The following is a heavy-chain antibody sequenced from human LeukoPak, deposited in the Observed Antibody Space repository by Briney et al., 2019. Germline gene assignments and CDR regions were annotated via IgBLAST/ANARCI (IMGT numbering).Heavy chain of an antibody. CDR3: ATYYYDSSGYYYSPFDY. CDR1: GYTFTSYY. Sequence: ASVKVSCKASGYTFTSYYMHWVRQAPGQGLEWMGIINPSGGSTSYAQKFQGRVTMTRDTSTSTVYMELSSLRSEDTAVYYCATYYYDSSGYYYSPFDYWGQGTLVTVSS. V-gene: IGHV1-46*03. D-gene: IGHD3-22*01. CDR2: INPSGGST. J-gene: IGHJ4*02.